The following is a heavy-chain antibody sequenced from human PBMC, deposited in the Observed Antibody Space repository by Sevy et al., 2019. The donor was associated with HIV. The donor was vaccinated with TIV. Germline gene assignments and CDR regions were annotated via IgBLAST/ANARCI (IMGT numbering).Heavy chain of an antibody. J-gene: IGHJ4*02. D-gene: IGHD2-15*01. V-gene: IGHV3-30-3*01. Sequence: GGSLRLSCAASGFTFSSYAMHWVRQAPGKGLEWVAVISYDGSNKYYADSVKGRFTISGDNSKNTLYLQMNSLRAEDTSVYYCARPRYCSGGSCYSFDYWGQGTLVTVSS. CDR1: GFTFSSYA. CDR2: ISYDGSNK. CDR3: ARPRYCSGGSCYSFDY.